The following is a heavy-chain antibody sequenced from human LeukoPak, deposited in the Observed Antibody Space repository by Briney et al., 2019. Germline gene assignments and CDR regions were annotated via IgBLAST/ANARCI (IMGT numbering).Heavy chain of an antibody. V-gene: IGHV3-21*04. CDR3: VAMGYNYFDP. J-gene: IGHJ4*02. CDR1: GFTFSTYS. D-gene: IGHD5-18*01. Sequence: GGSLRLSCAASGFTFSTYSMHWVRQAPGKGLEWVSFIGCSSGYIYYAGSVKGRFTVSRNNGKNSLYLQMNSLRDEDTAVYYCVAMGYNYFDPWGQGSLVIVSS. CDR2: IGCSSGYI.